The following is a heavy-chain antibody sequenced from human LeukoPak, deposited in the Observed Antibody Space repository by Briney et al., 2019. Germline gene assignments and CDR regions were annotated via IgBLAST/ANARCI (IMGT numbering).Heavy chain of an antibody. CDR2: IIPLLGVP. V-gene: IGHV1-69*02. CDR3: ARGSSTFDY. J-gene: IGHJ4*02. D-gene: IGHD6-19*01. Sequence: ASVKASCKASGGTFSSYTINWVRQTPGQGLEWLGKIIPLLGVPTYAQKFQDRVTITADKSTSTAYMELSSLRSDDTAVYYCARGSSTFDYWGQGTLVTVSS. CDR1: GGTFSSYT.